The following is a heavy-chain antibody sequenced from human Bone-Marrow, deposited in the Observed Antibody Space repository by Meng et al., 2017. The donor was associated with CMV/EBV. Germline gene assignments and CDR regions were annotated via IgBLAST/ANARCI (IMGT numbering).Heavy chain of an antibody. CDR3: ASGILPWNYYYGMDV. V-gene: IGHV3-74*01. J-gene: IGHJ6*02. CDR1: GFTFSSYW. Sequence: GGSLRLSCAASGFTFSSYWMHWVRQAPGKGLVWVSRINSDGSSTSYADSVKGRFTISRDNAKNTLYLQMNSLRAEDTAVYYCASGILPWNYYYGMDVWGQGTKVTVSS. CDR2: INSDGSST. D-gene: IGHD1-14*01.